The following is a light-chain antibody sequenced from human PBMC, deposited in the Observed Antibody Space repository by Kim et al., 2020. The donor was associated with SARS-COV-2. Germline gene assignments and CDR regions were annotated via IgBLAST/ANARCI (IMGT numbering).Light chain of an antibody. CDR1: QTVTSNY. V-gene: IGKV3-20*01. J-gene: IGKJ1*01. CDR3: PQYGSSPAT. Sequence: EIVLTQSPGTLSLSPGERATLSCRASQTVTSNYLAWYQQKPGQAPRLLIYGASSRATGIPDRFSGSGSGTDFTLTISRLEPEDFAVYYCPQYGSSPATFGQGTKVEIK. CDR2: GAS.